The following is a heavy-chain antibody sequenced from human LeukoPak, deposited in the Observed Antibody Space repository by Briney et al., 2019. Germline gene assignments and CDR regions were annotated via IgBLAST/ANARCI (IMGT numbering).Heavy chain of an antibody. V-gene: IGHV3-74*01. J-gene: IGHJ4*02. CDR2: INSDGSST. D-gene: IGHD3-22*01. CDR1: GFTFSSYW. CDR3: ARQYSYDSSGYYPWDY. Sequence: GGSLRLSCVASGFTFSSYWMHWVRQAPGKGLVWVSRINSDGSSTTYADSVKGRFTISRDNAKNTLYLQMNSLRAEDTAMYYCARQYSYDSSGYYPWDYWGQGTLVTVSS.